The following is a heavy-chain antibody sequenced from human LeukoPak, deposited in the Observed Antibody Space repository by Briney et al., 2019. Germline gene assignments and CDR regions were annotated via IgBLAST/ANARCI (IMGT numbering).Heavy chain of an antibody. CDR2: IYTSGST. D-gene: IGHD6-13*01. Sequence: SQTLSLTCTVSGGSISSGSYYWSWIRQPAGKGLEWIGRIYTSGSTNYNPSLKSRVTISVDTSKNQFSLKLSSVTAADTAVYYCARGGQQLTLKGYNWFDPWGQGTLVTVSS. CDR3: ARGGQQLTLKGYNWFDP. CDR1: GGSISSGSYY. V-gene: IGHV4-61*02. J-gene: IGHJ5*02.